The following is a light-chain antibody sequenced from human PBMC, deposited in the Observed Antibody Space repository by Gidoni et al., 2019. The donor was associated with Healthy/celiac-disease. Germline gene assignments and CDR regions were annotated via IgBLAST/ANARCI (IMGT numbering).Light chain of an antibody. CDR3: MQALQTPYT. CDR2: LGS. Sequence: DIVMTQSPLSLLATPGEPASISCRPSQCLLHSNVYSYLDWYLQKPGQSPQLLIYLGSNRASGLPDRFSGSGSGTDFTLKISRVEAEDVAVYYCMQALQTPYTFGQGTKLEIK. J-gene: IGKJ2*01. CDR1: QCLLHSNVYSY. V-gene: IGKV2-28*01.